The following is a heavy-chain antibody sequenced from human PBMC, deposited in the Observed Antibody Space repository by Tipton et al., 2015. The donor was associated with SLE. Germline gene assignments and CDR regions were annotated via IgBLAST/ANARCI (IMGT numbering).Heavy chain of an antibody. V-gene: IGHV4-38-2*02. Sequence: TLSLTCTVSGYSISSGYYWGWIRQPPGKGLEWIGSIYHSGGTYYNPSLKSRVTISVDTSKNQFSLKLSSVTAADTAVYYCARAAFEGHCSSTSCSPGPFDYWGQVTLVTVSS. CDR1: GYSISSGYY. D-gene: IGHD2-2*01. J-gene: IGHJ4*02. CDR3: ARAAFEGHCSSTSCSPGPFDY. CDR2: IYHSGGT.